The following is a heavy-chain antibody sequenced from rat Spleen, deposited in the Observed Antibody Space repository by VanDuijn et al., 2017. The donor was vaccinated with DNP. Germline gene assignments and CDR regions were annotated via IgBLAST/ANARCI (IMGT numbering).Heavy chain of an antibody. CDR2: IGSPAYAP. J-gene: IGHJ2*01. V-gene: IGHV5-27*01. D-gene: IGHD4-2*01. CDR3: GRDTGH. Sequence: EVQLVESGGGLVQPGRSLKLSCAASGFTFSAYYMAWVRQAPAKGLEWVAYIGSPAYAPYYGDSVKGRFTISRNNAKNTLYLQMNGLRSEDTATYYCGRDTGHWGQGVMVTVSS. CDR1: GFTFSAYY.